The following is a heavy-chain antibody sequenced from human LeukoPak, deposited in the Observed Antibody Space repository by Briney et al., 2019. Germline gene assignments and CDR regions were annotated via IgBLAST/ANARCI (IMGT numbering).Heavy chain of an antibody. D-gene: IGHD5-24*01. CDR2: IRSKANSYAT. V-gene: IGHV3-73*01. Sequence: TGGSLRLSCAASGFTFSNAWMSWVRQAPGKGLEWVGRIRSKANSYATAYAASVKGRFTISRDNSKNTLYLQMNNLRAEDTAVYYCAKDGTYFDYWGQGTLVAVSS. CDR1: GFTFSNAW. CDR3: AKDGTYFDY. J-gene: IGHJ4*02.